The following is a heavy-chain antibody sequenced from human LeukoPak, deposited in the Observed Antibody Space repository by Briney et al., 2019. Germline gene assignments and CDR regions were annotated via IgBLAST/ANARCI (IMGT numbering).Heavy chain of an antibody. CDR1: GFTFSSYW. V-gene: IGHV3-7*03. CDR2: INKDGGEK. Sequence: GGSLRLSCAASGFTFSSYWMSWVRQAPGMGLEWVASINKDGGEKYYVDSVKGRFTISRDNAKNSLYLQMNSLRADDTAVYYCVKDSPPRYSGSPPAYWGQGTLVTVSS. CDR3: VKDSPPRYSGSPPAY. D-gene: IGHD1-26*01. J-gene: IGHJ4*02.